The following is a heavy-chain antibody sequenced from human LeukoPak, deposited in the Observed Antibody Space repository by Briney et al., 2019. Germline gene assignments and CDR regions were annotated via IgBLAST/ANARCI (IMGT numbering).Heavy chain of an antibody. CDR1: GFTFSSYS. CDR3: ARRYFDY. J-gene: IGHJ4*02. CDR2: IKQDGSEK. V-gene: IGHV3-7*03. Sequence: GGSLRLSCAASGFTFSSYSMSWVRQAPGKGLEWVANIKQDGSEKYYADSVKGRFIISRDNAKNALYLQMSSLRAEDTAIYYCARRYFDYWGQGTLVTVSS.